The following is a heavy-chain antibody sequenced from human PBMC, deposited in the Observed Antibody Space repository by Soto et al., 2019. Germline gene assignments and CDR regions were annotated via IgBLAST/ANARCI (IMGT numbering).Heavy chain of an antibody. D-gene: IGHD2-21*01. CDR3: ARDIASYAYGEGYW. CDR2: VYSSGTT. Sequence: PSETLSLTCTVSGGSINRYWWSWIRQPAGKGLEWIGRVYSSGTTDYNPSLNSRATMSVETSKNQFSLKLSSVTAADMAVYYCARDIASYAYGEGYW. J-gene: IGHJ2*01. CDR1: GGSINRYW. V-gene: IGHV4-4*07.